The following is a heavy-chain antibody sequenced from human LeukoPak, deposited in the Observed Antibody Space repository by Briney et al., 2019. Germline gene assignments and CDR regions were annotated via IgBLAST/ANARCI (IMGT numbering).Heavy chain of an antibody. Sequence: SETLSLTCTVSGYSISSGYYWGWIRQPPGKGLEWIASIYHSGSTYYNPSLTSRVTISVDTSKNPFSLKLSSVTAADTAVYYCARRGVTGTTRSPPCFDYCGQGTLVTVSS. CDR3: ARRGVTGTTRSPPCFDY. CDR1: GYSISSGYY. J-gene: IGHJ4*02. CDR2: IYHSGST. D-gene: IGHD1-7*01. V-gene: IGHV4-38-2*02.